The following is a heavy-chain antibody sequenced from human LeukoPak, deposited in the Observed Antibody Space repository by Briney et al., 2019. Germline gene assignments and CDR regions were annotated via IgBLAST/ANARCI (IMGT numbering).Heavy chain of an antibody. Sequence: SETLSLTCAVYGGSFSGYYWSWTRQPPGKGLEWIGEINHSGSTNYNPSLKSRVTISVDTSKNQFSLKLSSVTAADTAVYYCARRRIAVAGTVDYWGQGTLVTVSS. V-gene: IGHV4-34*01. CDR2: INHSGST. CDR3: ARRRIAVAGTVDY. D-gene: IGHD6-19*01. J-gene: IGHJ4*02. CDR1: GGSFSGYY.